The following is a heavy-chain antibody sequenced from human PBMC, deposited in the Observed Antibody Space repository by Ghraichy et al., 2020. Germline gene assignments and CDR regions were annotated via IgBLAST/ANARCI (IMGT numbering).Heavy chain of an antibody. CDR3: VRDYYHNVVDP. CDR1: GASFSTFA. D-gene: IGHD3-22*01. CDR2: ISGSGDYI. V-gene: IGHV3-64D*06. Sequence: GESLNISCSVSGASFSTFAMHWIRQAQGKGLQYVSGISGSGDYIYYADSVKGRFTISRDYSKNTLYFQMTSLRAEDTAVYYCVRDYYHNVVDPWGQGTLVTVSS. J-gene: IGHJ5*02.